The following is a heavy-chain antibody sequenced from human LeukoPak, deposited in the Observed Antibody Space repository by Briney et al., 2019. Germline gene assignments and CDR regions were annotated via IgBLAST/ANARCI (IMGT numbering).Heavy chain of an antibody. V-gene: IGHV3-9*01. Sequence: GGSLRLSCVASGFTFDDYAMHWVRQAPGKGLEWVSGISWNSGNIGYADSVKGRFTISRDNAKNSLYLQMNSLRAEDTALYYCAKDKSRIPLAGIFDYWGQGTLVTVSS. CDR3: AKDKSRIPLAGIFDY. CDR1: GFTFDDYA. CDR2: ISWNSGNI. J-gene: IGHJ4*02. D-gene: IGHD6-19*01.